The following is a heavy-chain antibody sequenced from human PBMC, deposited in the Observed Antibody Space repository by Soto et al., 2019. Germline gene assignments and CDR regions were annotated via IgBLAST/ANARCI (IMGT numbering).Heavy chain of an antibody. CDR1: GYSFTSYW. J-gene: IGHJ1*01. CDR2: FDPEDGET. V-gene: IGHV1-24*01. Sequence: PGESLKISCKGSGYSFTSYWIGWVRQAPGKGLEWMGGFDPEDGETIYAQKFQGRVTMTEDTSTDTAYMELSSLRSEDTAVYYCATAGWGHEYFQHWGQGTLVTVSS. D-gene: IGHD1-26*01. CDR3: ATAGWGHEYFQH.